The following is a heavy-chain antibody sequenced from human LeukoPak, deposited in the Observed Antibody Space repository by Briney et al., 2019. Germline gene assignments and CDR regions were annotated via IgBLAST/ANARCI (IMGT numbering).Heavy chain of an antibody. D-gene: IGHD2-2*01. V-gene: IGHV4-34*01. J-gene: IGHJ6*03. CDR2: INHSGST. CDR3: ARMFPAAYPDYYYYMDV. CDR1: GGSFSGYY. Sequence: PSETLSLTCAVYGGSFSGYYWSWIRQPPGKGLEWIGEINHSGSTNYNPSLKSRVTMSVDKSRNHFSLKLSSVTAADTAVYYCARMFPAAYPDYYYYMDVWGKGTTVTVS.